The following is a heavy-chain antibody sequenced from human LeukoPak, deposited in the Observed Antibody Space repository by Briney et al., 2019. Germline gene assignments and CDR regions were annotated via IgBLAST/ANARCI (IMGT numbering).Heavy chain of an antibody. CDR1: GFTFGNYG. J-gene: IGHJ1*01. CDR3: ARDIGGKTLFKH. CDR2: IKSKLADGTT. D-gene: IGHD4-23*01. V-gene: IGHV3-49*03. Sequence: GGSLRLSCRISGFTFGNYGLPWFRQAPGKGLEWVGFIKSKLADGTTRYAASVEGRFTISRDDSKSIAYLQMTSLEADDTGVYYCARDIGGKTLFKHWGQGTLVTVSS.